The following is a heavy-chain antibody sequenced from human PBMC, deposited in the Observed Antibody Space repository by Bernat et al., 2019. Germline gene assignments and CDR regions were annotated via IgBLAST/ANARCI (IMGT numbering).Heavy chain of an antibody. CDR2: ISGSGGSI. Sequence: EVQLVDSGGGLVQPGGSLRLSCAASGFTFRTYAMTWVRQAPGKGLEWVSSISGSGGSIYYADSVKGRFTISRDNSKTTLYLQMNSRRADDTAVYYCAKFRSIVYYNYYMAVWGKGTTVTVSS. CDR3: AKFRSIVYYNYYMAV. V-gene: IGHV3-23*04. CDR1: GFTFRTYA. J-gene: IGHJ6*03. D-gene: IGHD3-16*02.